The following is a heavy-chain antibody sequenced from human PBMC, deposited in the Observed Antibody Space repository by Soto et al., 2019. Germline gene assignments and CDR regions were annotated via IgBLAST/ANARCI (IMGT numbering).Heavy chain of an antibody. D-gene: IGHD2-2*01. V-gene: IGHV1-18*01. Sequence: GASVKVSCTTSGYTFSNYGITWVRQAPGQPLEWLGWISLYSDGTNYAQKFQGRVSMTTDTSTTTAYMELRSLRSDDTAVYCCARVVPGAEAWFGPWGQGTLVTVSS. CDR1: GYTFSNYG. CDR3: ARVVPGAEAWFGP. J-gene: IGHJ5*02. CDR2: ISLYSDGT.